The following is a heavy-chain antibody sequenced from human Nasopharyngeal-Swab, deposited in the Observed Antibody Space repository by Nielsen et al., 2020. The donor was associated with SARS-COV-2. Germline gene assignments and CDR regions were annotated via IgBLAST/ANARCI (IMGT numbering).Heavy chain of an antibody. CDR1: GFTFSNYA. D-gene: IGHD2-15*01. J-gene: IGHJ3*02. Sequence: GESLKISCATSGFTFSNYAMGWVRQAPGRGLEWVSAISPSGGTTHDADSVKGRFTISRDNSKNTLYLQLNSLRAEDTAIYYCARAAILSYAFDIWGQGTMVTVSS. CDR3: ARAAILSYAFDI. CDR2: ISPSGGTT. V-gene: IGHV3-23*01.